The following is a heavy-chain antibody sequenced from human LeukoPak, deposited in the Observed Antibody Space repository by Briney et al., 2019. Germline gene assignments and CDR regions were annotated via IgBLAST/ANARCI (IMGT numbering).Heavy chain of an antibody. V-gene: IGHV3-21*01. J-gene: IGHJ3*02. CDR2: ISSSSSYI. CDR1: GFTFSSYA. CDR3: ARDRGEATIFGVVMVLDAFDI. Sequence: GGSLRLSCAASGFTFSSYAMSWVRQAPGKGLEWVSSISSSSSYIYYADSVKGRFTISRDNAKNSLYLQMNSLRAEDTAVYYCARDRGEATIFGVVMVLDAFDIWGQGTMVTVSS. D-gene: IGHD3-3*01.